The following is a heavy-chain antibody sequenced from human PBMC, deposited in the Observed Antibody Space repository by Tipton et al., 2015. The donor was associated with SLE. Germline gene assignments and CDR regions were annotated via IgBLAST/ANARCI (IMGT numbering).Heavy chain of an antibody. CDR2: ITGNSAYI. D-gene: IGHD5-18*01. CDR1: GFTFSASA. CDR3: ASTRVDTVAFDI. Sequence: SLRLSCAASGFTFSASAINWVRQAPGMGLEWVTSITGNSAYIYYTDSVKGRFTISRDNARNSVYLQMNSLRAEDTAVYYCASTRVDTVAFDIWGQGTMVTVPS. J-gene: IGHJ3*02. V-gene: IGHV3-21*01.